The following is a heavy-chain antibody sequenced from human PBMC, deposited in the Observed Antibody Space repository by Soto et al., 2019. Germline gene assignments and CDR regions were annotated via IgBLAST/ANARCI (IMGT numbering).Heavy chain of an antibody. J-gene: IGHJ3*02. Sequence: QVQLVQSGAEVKKPGASVKVSCKASGYTFTSFGISWVRQAPGQGLEWMGWISAYNGNTNNAENLQGRVTMTTDTSTSTAYIELRSLRSDDTAVYYCARDHRGGTDAFDIWGQGTMVNVSS. CDR2: ISAYNGNT. V-gene: IGHV1-18*01. CDR3: ARDHRGGTDAFDI. CDR1: GYTFTSFG. D-gene: IGHD2-15*01.